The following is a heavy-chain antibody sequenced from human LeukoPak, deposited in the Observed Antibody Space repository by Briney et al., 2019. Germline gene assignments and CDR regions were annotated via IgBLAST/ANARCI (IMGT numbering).Heavy chain of an antibody. V-gene: IGHV3-21*01. CDR1: GFTFSSYS. CDR3: ARDGLRGLDAFDI. CDR2: ISSSSSYI. D-gene: IGHD3-10*01. Sequence: GGSLRLSCVASGFTFSSYSMNWVRQAPGKGLEWVSSISSSSSYIYYADSVKGRFTISRDNAKNSLYLQMNSLRAEDTAVYYCARDGLRGLDAFDIWGQGTMVTVSS. J-gene: IGHJ3*02.